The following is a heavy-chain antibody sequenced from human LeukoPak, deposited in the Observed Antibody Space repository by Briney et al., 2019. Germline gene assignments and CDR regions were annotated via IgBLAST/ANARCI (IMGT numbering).Heavy chain of an antibody. CDR3: AKGLGSPTQGRWFDP. D-gene: IGHD1-1*01. CDR2: ISGSGGST. Sequence: PGGSLRLSCAASGFTFTTYGMSWVRQAPGKGLQWVSAISGSGGSTFYADSVKGRFTISRDNSKNTLYLQMNSLRAEDTAVYYCAKGLGSPTQGRWFDPWGQGTLVTVSS. CDR1: GFTFTTYG. V-gene: IGHV3-23*01. J-gene: IGHJ5*02.